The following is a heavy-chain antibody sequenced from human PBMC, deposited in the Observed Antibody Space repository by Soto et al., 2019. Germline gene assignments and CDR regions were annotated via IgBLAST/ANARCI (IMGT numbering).Heavy chain of an antibody. V-gene: IGHV3-30-3*01. CDR3: ARDAYIMITFGGVFQDY. J-gene: IGHJ4*02. CDR2: ISYDGSNK. CDR1: GFTFSSYA. D-gene: IGHD3-16*01. Sequence: GGSLRLSCAASGFTFSSYAMHWVRQAPGKGLEWVAVISYDGSNKYYADSVKGRFTISRDNSKNTLYLQMNSLRAEDTAVYYCARDAYIMITFGGVFQDYWGQGTLVTVSS.